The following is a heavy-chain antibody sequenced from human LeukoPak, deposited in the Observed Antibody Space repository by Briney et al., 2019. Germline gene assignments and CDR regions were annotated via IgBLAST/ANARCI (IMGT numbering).Heavy chain of an antibody. CDR2: ISYDGSNK. Sequence: GGSLRLSCAASGFTFSSYAMHGVRQAPGKGLEWVAVISYDGSNKYYADSVKGRFTISRDNSKNPLYLQMNSLRAEDTAVYYCARGLNILTGYYPYWGQGTLVTVSS. V-gene: IGHV3-30-3*01. J-gene: IGHJ4*02. D-gene: IGHD3-9*01. CDR3: ARGLNILTGYYPY. CDR1: GFTFSSYA.